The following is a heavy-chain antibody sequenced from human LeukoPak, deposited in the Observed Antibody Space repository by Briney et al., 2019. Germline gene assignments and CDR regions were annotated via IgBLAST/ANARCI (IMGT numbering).Heavy chain of an antibody. CDR1: GFTXSSYX. CDR2: ISYDGSNK. D-gene: IGHD3-10*01. J-gene: IGHJ4*02. V-gene: IGHV3-33*05. Sequence: SGFTXSSYXXHWVRQAPGKXXEGVAVISYDGSNKYYADSVKGRFTISRDNSKNTLYLQMNSLRAEDTAVYYCARDLLRGPTGGYWGQGTLVTVSS. CDR3: ARDLLRGPTGGY.